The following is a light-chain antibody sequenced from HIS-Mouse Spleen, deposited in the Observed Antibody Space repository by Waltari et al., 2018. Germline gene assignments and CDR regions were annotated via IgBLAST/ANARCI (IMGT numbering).Light chain of an antibody. CDR2: EDS. J-gene: IGLJ2*01. CDR1: ALPKKY. CDR3: YSTDSSGNHRV. V-gene: IGLV3-10*01. Sequence: SYELTQPPSVSVSPVQTARITCSGDALPKKYAYWYQQKSGRAPVLVIYEDSKRPSGIPARFSGSSSGTMATLTISGAQVEDEADYYCYSTDSSGNHRVFGGGTKLTVL.